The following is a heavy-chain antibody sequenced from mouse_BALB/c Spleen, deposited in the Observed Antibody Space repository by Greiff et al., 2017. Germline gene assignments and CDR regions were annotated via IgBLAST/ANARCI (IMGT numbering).Heavy chain of an antibody. Sequence: EVQRVESGGGLMQPGGSLKLSCAASGFTFSSYTMSWVRQTPEKRLEWVTYISNAGGSTYYPDTVKGRFTISRDNAKNTLYLQMSSLKSEDTAMYYCARHDYGSSYGFAYWGQGTLVTVSA. D-gene: IGHD1-1*01. CDR2: ISNAGGST. V-gene: IGHV5-12-2*01. CDR3: ARHDYGSSYGFAY. J-gene: IGHJ3*01. CDR1: GFTFSSYT.